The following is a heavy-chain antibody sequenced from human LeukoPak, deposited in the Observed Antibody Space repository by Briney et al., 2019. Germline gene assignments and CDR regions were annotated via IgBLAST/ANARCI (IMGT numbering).Heavy chain of an antibody. V-gene: IGHV3-48*03. CDR3: ARESGSSSSGGLT. D-gene: IGHD6-6*01. CDR1: GFTFRSYE. Sequence: GGSLTLSCEDSGFTFRSYEMNWVRQAPGKGLEWIAYLSSSGSAFSYADSVKGRFTIARDNAKNSVYLEMNSLRAEDTAVYYCARESGSSSSGGLTWGQGTLVTVSS. CDR2: LSSSGSAF. J-gene: IGHJ5*02.